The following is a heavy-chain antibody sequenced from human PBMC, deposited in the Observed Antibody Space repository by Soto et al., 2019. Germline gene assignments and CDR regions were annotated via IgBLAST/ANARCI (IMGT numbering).Heavy chain of an antibody. V-gene: IGHV4-31*03. CDR2: IYYSGST. CDR3: ARDSLIAAAGTPNYYYYRMDV. Sequence: TLCLTCTVSGGSISSGGYYWSWIRQHPGKGLEWIGYIYYSGSTYYNPSLKSRVTISVDTSKNQFSLKLSSVTAADTAVYYCARDSLIAAAGTPNYYYYRMDVWGQGTTVT. CDR1: GGSISSGGYY. J-gene: IGHJ6*02. D-gene: IGHD6-13*01.